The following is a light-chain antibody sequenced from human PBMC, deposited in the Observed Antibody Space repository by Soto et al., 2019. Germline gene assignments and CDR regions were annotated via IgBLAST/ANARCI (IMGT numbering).Light chain of an antibody. CDR2: GAS. CDR3: QQYALWPIT. CDR1: QSLKTDGQPFSDY. V-gene: IGKV3-15*01. J-gene: IGKJ4*01. Sequence: EIVMTQSPATLSVSPGERDTLSCRASQSLKTDGQPFSDYLAWYQQKPGQAPRLLIHGASIRATGVQARFSGSGSGTEFTLTISSLQSEDFAVYFCQQYALWPITFGGGTNVEI.